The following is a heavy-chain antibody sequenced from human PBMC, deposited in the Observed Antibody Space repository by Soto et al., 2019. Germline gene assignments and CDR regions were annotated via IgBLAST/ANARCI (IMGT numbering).Heavy chain of an antibody. Sequence: SVKVSCKASGFTFTSSAVQWVRQARGQRLEWIGWIVVGSGNTNYAQKFQERVTITRDTSTSTVYMELSSLRSEDTAVYYCARESLYSSSLSNWFDPWGQGTLVTVSS. V-gene: IGHV1-58*01. CDR2: IVVGSGNT. CDR3: ARESLYSSSLSNWFDP. D-gene: IGHD6-13*01. J-gene: IGHJ5*02. CDR1: GFTFTSSA.